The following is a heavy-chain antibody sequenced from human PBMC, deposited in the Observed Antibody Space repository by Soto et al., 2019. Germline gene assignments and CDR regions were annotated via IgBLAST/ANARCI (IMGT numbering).Heavy chain of an antibody. V-gene: IGHV1-18*04. D-gene: IGHD3-22*01. CDR2: ISAYNGNT. J-gene: IGHJ4*02. CDR3: ARHYYDSSGYYYFDY. CDR1: GYTFTSYG. Sequence: ASVKVSCKASGYTFTSYGISWVRQAPGQGLEWMGWISAYNGNTNYAQKLQGRVTMTTDTSTSTAYMELRSLRSDDTAVYYCARHYYDSSGYYYFDYRGQGTLVTVSS.